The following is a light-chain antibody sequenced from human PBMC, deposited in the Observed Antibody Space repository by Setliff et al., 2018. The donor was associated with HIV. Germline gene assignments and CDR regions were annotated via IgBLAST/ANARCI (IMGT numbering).Light chain of an antibody. CDR1: SSNIGSSI. Sequence: QSVLTQPPSASGTPGQRVTISCSGSSSNIGSSIVNWYQHLPGTAPKLLIYNNRQRPSGVPDRFSASKSGTSASLAITGLQSEDEADYYCAAWDESLFELVFGSGTKVTVL. CDR3: AAWDESLFELV. V-gene: IGLV1-44*01. J-gene: IGLJ1*01. CDR2: NNR.